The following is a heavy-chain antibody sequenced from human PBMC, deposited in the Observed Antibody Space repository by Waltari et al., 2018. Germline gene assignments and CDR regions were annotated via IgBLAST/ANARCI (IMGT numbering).Heavy chain of an antibody. Sequence: EVQLVESGGGLVQPGGSLRLSCAASGFTFSSYSMNWVRQDPGKGREWVSYISSSSSTIYYADSVKGRFTISRDNAKNSLYLQMNSLRAEDTAVYYCARDLLGYCSSTSCYNYYYYGMDVWGQGTTVTVSS. CDR1: GFTFSSYS. J-gene: IGHJ6*02. D-gene: IGHD2-2*02. V-gene: IGHV3-48*01. CDR3: ARDLLGYCSSTSCYNYYYYGMDV. CDR2: ISSSSSTI.